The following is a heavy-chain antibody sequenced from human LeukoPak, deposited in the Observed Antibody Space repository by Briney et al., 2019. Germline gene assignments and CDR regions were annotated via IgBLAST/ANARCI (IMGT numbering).Heavy chain of an antibody. CDR2: IPYDGSNR. D-gene: IGHD4-17*01. J-gene: IGHJ6*03. CDR1: GFTFSTYG. Sequence: PGGSLRLSCAASGFTFSTYGMNWVRQAPGKGLEWVAFIPYDGSNRHYVDSVKGRFTISRDNSKNTLDLQMNSLRAEDTAVYYCAKDGDYVVNYYYYMDDWGKGTTVTVSS. V-gene: IGHV3-30*02. CDR3: AKDGDYVVNYYYYMDD.